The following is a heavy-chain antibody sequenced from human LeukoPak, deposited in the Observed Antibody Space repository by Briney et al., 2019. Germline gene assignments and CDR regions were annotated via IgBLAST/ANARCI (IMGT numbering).Heavy chain of an antibody. V-gene: IGHV3-7*03. CDR1: GFTFSSYW. J-gene: IGHJ4*02. Sequence: QAGGSLRLSCAASGFTFSSYWMSWVRQAPGKGLECVANIKQDGSEKYYVDSVKGRFTISRDNAKNSLYLQMNSLRAEDTAVYYCARVVWFGELLHFDYWGQGTLVTVSS. CDR2: IKQDGSEK. CDR3: ARVVWFGELLHFDY. D-gene: IGHD3-10*01.